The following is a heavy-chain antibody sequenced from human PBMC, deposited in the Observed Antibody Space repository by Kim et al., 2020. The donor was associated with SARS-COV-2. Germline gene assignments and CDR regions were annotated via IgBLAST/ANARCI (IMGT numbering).Heavy chain of an antibody. D-gene: IGHD3-10*01. Sequence: SETLSLTCTVSGGSISSSSYYWGWIRQPPGKGLEWIGRIYYSGSTYYNPSLKSRVTISVDTSKNQFSLKLSSVTAADTAVYYCARDRRGPRGGSPDPWGQGTLVTVSS. CDR1: GGSISSSSYY. J-gene: IGHJ5*02. V-gene: IGHV4-39*07. CDR3: ARDRRGPRGGSPDP. CDR2: IYYSGST.